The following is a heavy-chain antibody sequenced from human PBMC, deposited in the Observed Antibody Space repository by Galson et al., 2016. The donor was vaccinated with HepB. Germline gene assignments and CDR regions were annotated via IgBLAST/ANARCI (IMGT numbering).Heavy chain of an antibody. D-gene: IGHD3-9*01. V-gene: IGHV3-53*01. CDR2: ISSGGYT. J-gene: IGHJ6*04. Sequence: SLRLSCAASGLSVSSDYMSWVRQALGKGLEWVAVISSGGYTYYAQSVKGRLTISRDNSKNTLYLQRNRLRAEDTAGYYCARATRYFDWRYQYGMDVWGKGTTVTVSS. CDR1: GLSVSSDY. CDR3: ARATRYFDWRYQYGMDV.